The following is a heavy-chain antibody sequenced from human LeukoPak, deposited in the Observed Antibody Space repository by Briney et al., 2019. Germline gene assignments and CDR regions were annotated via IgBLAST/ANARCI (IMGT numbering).Heavy chain of an antibody. Sequence: ASVKVSCKASGGTFSSYAISWVRQAPGQGLEWMGGISAYNGNTNYAQKLQGRVTMTTDTSTSTAYMELRSLRSDDTAVYYCARVSFGELFRHFDYWGQGTLVTVSS. V-gene: IGHV1-18*01. J-gene: IGHJ4*02. CDR1: GGTFSSYA. D-gene: IGHD3-10*01. CDR2: ISAYNGNT. CDR3: ARVSFGELFRHFDY.